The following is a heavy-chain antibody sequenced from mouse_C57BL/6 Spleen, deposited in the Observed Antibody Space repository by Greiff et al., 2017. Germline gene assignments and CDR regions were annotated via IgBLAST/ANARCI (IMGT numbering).Heavy chain of an antibody. J-gene: IGHJ3*01. CDR3: AREGQRYYDYDGD. CDR2: IDPNGGGT. Sequence: QVQLQQPGAELVKPGASVKLSCTASGYTFTSYWMHWVQQRPGRGLEWIGRIDPNGGGTKYNEKFKSKGTLTVDKPSSTAYMQLSRLTSEDSAVYYCAREGQRYYDYDGDWGQGTLVTVSA. V-gene: IGHV1-72*01. CDR1: GYTFTSYW. D-gene: IGHD2-4*01.